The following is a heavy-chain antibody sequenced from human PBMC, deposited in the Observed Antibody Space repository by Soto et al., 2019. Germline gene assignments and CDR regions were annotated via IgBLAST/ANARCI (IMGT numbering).Heavy chain of an antibody. D-gene: IGHD3-22*01. CDR2: IYYSGGT. J-gene: IGHJ5*02. CDR1: GGSISSYY. V-gene: IGHV4-59*01. CDR3: ARGGFYDSRFDP. Sequence: SETLSLTCTVSGGSISSYYWSWIRQPPGKGLEWIGYIYYSGGTNYNPSLKSRVTISVDTSKNQFSLKLSSVTAADTAVYYCARGGFYDSRFDPWGQGTLVTVSS.